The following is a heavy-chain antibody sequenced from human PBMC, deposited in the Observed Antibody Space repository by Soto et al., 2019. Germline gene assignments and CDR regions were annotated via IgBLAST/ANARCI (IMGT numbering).Heavy chain of an antibody. CDR1: GFRFSDHY. Sequence: GGSLRLSCAASGFRFSDHYMTWIRQAPGKGLEWVSKISGDGTTIYYADSVKGRFTVSRDNAKNSVYLQMNSLRAEDTAVYYCASDPYYYASGFWGQGTLVTVSS. CDR3: ASDPYYYASGF. D-gene: IGHD3-10*01. V-gene: IGHV3-11*01. J-gene: IGHJ4*02. CDR2: ISGDGTTI.